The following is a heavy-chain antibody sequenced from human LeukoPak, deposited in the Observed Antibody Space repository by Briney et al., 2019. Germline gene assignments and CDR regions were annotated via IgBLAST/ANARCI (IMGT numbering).Heavy chain of an antibody. D-gene: IGHD2-2*01. Sequence: PGESLKISFKGSGXSFTSYCIGWVGQMPGKGLEWMGLIYPGDSDARYSPSFQGQVTISADKSITTAYLQWSSLKASDTAMYYCARHFGGSTSHAFDIWGQGTMVTVSS. CDR3: ARHFGGSTSHAFDI. V-gene: IGHV5-51*01. CDR2: IYPGDSDA. CDR1: GXSFTSYC. J-gene: IGHJ3*02.